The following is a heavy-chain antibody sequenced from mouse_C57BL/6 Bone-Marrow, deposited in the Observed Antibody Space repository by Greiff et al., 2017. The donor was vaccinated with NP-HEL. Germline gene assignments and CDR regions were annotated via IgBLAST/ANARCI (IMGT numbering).Heavy chain of an antibody. J-gene: IGHJ2*01. CDR3: AREGYFDY. V-gene: IGHV3-6*01. Sequence: ESGPGLVKPSQSLSLTCSVPGYSITSGYYWNWIRQFPGNKLEWMGYISYDGSNNYNPSLKNRISLTLDTSKNQFFMKLNSGTTEDTATYYCAREGYFDYWGQGTTLTVSS. CDR1: GYSITSGYY. CDR2: ISYDGSN.